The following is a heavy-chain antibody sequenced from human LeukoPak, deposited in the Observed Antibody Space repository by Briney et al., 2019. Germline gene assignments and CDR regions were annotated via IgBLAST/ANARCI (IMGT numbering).Heavy chain of an antibody. CDR3: AREAGYCSGGSCYSYYYGMDV. J-gene: IGHJ6*02. CDR1: GFTFSSYW. CDR2: INSDGSST. Sequence: GGPLRLSCAASGFTFSSYWMHWVRQAPGKGLVWVSRINSDGSSTSYADSVKGRFTISRDNAKNTLYLQMNSLRAEDTAVYYCAREAGYCSGGSCYSYYYGMDVWGQGTTVTVSS. V-gene: IGHV3-74*01. D-gene: IGHD2-15*01.